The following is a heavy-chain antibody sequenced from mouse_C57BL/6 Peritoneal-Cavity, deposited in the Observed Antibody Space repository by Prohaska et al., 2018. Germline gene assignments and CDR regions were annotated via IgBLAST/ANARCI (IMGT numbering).Heavy chain of an antibody. V-gene: IGHV1-61*01. CDR2: IYPSDSET. J-gene: IGHJ2*01. Sequence: GKQRPGQGLEWIGNIYPSDSETHYNQKFKDKATLTVDKSSSTAYMQLSSLTSEDSAVYYCERLFDYWGQGTTLTVSS. CDR3: ERLFDY.